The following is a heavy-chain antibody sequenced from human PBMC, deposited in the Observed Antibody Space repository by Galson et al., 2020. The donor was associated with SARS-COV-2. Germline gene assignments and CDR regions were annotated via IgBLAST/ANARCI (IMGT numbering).Heavy chain of an antibody. CDR3: AREPHVAYYYDSSRAFDI. D-gene: IGHD3-22*01. J-gene: IGHJ3*02. CDR2: ISYDGSNK. CDR1: GFTFRSYG. V-gene: IGHV3-30*03. Sequence: QPGESLKISCAASGFTFRSYGMHWVSQAPGKGLEWVAVISYDGSNKYYADYVKGRFTISRDNSKNTLYLQMNSLRSDDTAVYYCAREPHVAYYYDSSRAFDIWGQGTMVTFSS.